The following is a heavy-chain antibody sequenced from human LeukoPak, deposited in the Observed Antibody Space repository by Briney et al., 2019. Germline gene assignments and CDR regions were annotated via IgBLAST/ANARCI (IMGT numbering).Heavy chain of an antibody. V-gene: IGHV4-61*01. CDR2: IYNSGST. CDR3: ARGQVGATQLFDY. D-gene: IGHD1-26*01. Sequence: PSESLSLTCTVSGGSVSSSSYDWDWLRQPQGKGLEWIGYIYNSGSTNYNPSFKSRVTISADTSRNQVYLKVSFVTAADTAVYYCARGQVGATQLFDYWGQGTLVTVSS. J-gene: IGHJ4*02. CDR1: GGSVSSSSYD.